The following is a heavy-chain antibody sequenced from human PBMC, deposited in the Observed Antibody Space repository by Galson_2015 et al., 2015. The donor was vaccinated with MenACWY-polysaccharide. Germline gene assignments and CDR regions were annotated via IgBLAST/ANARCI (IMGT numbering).Heavy chain of an antibody. CDR2: IRKDGSEK. V-gene: IGHV3-7*01. CDR3: ATGCYGMDV. J-gene: IGHJ6*02. CDR1: GFNFSSYW. Sequence: SLRLSCAASGFNFSSYWITWVRQAPGKGLEWVANIRKDGSEKHYADSVKGRFTISRDNSLYMQMHSLRAEDTAVYFCATGCYGMDVSGHGSTVTVSS.